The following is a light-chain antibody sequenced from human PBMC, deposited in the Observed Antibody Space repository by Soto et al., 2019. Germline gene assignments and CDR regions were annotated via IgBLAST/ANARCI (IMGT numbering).Light chain of an antibody. CDR1: TSSIGSNA. J-gene: IGLJ1*01. CDR3: ATWDDSLNAFV. CDR2: NDD. V-gene: IGLV1-44*01. Sequence: QSALAQSPSASGTPGQRITIYCSGSTSSIGSNAVNWYQQFPGTAPTSLIYNDDQRPSGVPDRFSGSKSGTSASLAISGLHSEGEADYYCATWDDSLNAFVFGTGTKVTVL.